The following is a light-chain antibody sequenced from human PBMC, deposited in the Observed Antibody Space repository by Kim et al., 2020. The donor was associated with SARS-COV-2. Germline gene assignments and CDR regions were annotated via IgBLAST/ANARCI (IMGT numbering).Light chain of an antibody. J-gene: IGKJ1*01. Sequence: SASIGDRVTITCRASRNIATWVARYQQKPGEAPRLLIYKASNLKSGVPSRFSGSGSGTEFTLTTDSLQADDLATYYCQQYKSYPWTFGQGTKLEI. V-gene: IGKV1-5*03. CDR3: QQYKSYPWT. CDR1: RNIATW. CDR2: KAS.